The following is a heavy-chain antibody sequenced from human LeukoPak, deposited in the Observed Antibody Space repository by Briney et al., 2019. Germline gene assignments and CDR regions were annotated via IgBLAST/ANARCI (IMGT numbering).Heavy chain of an antibody. J-gene: IGHJ4*02. CDR1: GLTFNNYA. CDR3: AKEEKDFYDSSGYYPIDY. D-gene: IGHD3-22*01. V-gene: IGHV3-23*01. Sequence: GGSLRLSCAAAGLTFNNYAMTWVRQAPGKGLEWVASISGRGGTTDYADSVKGRFTISRDNSQNPLYLQMNSLRAEDTAVYYCAKEEKDFYDSSGYYPIDYWGQGTLVTVSS. CDR2: ISGRGGTT.